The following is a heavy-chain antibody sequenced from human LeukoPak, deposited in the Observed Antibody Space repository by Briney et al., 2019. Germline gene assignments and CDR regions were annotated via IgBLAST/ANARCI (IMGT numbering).Heavy chain of an antibody. CDR3: AKDRALPTARFYWYFDL. CDR1: GFIFSHYG. J-gene: IGHJ2*01. Sequence: GGSLRLSCAASGFIFSHYGMYWVRQAPGKRLEYVAIISYDETDECYADSVKGRFTISRDNSKNTLYLQMNSLITEDTAMYYCAKDRALPTARFYWYFDLWGRGTLVTVSS. D-gene: IGHD2-21*02. CDR2: ISYDETDE. V-gene: IGHV3-30*18.